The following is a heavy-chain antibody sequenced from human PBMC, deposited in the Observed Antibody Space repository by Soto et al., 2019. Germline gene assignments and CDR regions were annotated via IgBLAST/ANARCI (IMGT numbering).Heavy chain of an antibody. CDR2: IIPIFGTA. D-gene: IGHD5-12*01. J-gene: IGHJ4*02. Sequence: ASVKVSCKASGGTFSSYAISWVRQAPGQGLEWMGGIIPIFGTANYAQKFQGRVTITADGSTSTAYMELSSLRSEDTAVYYCARMATISSRRDYWGQGTLVTVSS. V-gene: IGHV1-69*13. CDR3: ARMATISSRRDY. CDR1: GGTFSSYA.